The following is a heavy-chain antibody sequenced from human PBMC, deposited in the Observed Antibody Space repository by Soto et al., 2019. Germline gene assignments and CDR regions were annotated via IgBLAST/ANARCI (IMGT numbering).Heavy chain of an antibody. D-gene: IGHD3-9*01. CDR2: IYSGGST. J-gene: IGHJ6*03. CDR3: AREDTIFIKDYYYYYMDV. V-gene: IGHV3-66*01. CDR1: GFTVSSNY. Sequence: GGSLRLSCAASGFTVSSNYMSWVRQAPGKGLEWVSVIYSGGSTYYADSVKGRFTISRDNSKNTLYLQMNSLRAEDTAVYYCAREDTIFIKDYYYYYMDVWGKGTTVTVSS.